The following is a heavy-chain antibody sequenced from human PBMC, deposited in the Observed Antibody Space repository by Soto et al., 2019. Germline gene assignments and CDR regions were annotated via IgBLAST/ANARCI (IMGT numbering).Heavy chain of an antibody. CDR3: ARTYSSSASYFYYYIDV. J-gene: IGHJ6*03. CDR2: MNPNSGNT. V-gene: IGHV1-8*01. D-gene: IGHD6-6*01. Sequence: ASVKVSCKTSGYTFTSYDVNWVRHATGQGLEWMGWMNPNSGNTGYAQKFQGRVTMTRNTSIGTAYMELSSLRSEDTAVYYCARTYSSSASYFYYYIDVWGKGTTVTVSS. CDR1: GYTFTSYD.